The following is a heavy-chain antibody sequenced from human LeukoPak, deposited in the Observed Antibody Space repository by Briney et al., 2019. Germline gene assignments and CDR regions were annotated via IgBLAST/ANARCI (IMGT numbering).Heavy chain of an antibody. D-gene: IGHD3-16*01. CDR2: INVASGDT. V-gene: IGHV1-2*02. J-gene: IGHJ4*02. CDR1: GYKFDDYY. Sequence: ASVTVSCKTSGYKFDDYYINWVRRTPGQGYEWLGWINVASGDTRFAQGFQDRVALTRDTSINTAYMDLRSLTSDDTAIYYCARELFRHYEWSQRAFDFWGQGTLVTVSS. CDR3: ARELFRHYEWSQRAFDF.